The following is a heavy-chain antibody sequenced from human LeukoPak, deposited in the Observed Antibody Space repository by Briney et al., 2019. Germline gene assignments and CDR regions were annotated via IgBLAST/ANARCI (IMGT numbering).Heavy chain of an antibody. J-gene: IGHJ4*02. CDR2: ISWNSGSI. Sequence: GRSLRLSCAASGFTFDDYAMHWVRQAPGKGLEWVSGISWNSGSIGYADSVKGRFTISRDNAKNSLYLQMNSLRAEDTALYYCAKDIGYDILTGDGLFDYWGQGILVTVSS. CDR3: AKDIGYDILTGDGLFDY. CDR1: GFTFDDYA. V-gene: IGHV3-9*01. D-gene: IGHD3-9*01.